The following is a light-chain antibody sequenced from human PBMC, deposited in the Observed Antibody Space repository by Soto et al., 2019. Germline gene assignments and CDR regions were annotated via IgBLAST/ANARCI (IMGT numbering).Light chain of an antibody. CDR3: QQYNNWPIT. J-gene: IGKJ4*02. V-gene: IGKV3-15*01. CDR2: RAY. CDR1: QSVASN. Sequence: EIVMTQSQATLYVSPGESVTLSCRARQSVASNLAWYQHTPRQGPSPFIHRAYTRARGIPARCSGSWYGSDLTLPITRLHSEDSAADHCQQYNNWPITIGGGTTLDI.